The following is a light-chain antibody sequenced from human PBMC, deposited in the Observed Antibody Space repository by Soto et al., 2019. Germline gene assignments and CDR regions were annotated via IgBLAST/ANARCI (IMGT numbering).Light chain of an antibody. J-gene: IGLJ2*01. V-gene: IGLV2-14*01. Sequence: QSALPQPASVSGSPGQSITTSCTGTSRDVGGYHYVSWYQQHPGKAPKLMIYDVSNRPSGVSNRFSGSKSGNTASLTISGLQSEDEADYYCSSYTGSSTEVFGGGTKVTVL. CDR3: SSYTGSSTEV. CDR2: DVS. CDR1: SRDVGGYHY.